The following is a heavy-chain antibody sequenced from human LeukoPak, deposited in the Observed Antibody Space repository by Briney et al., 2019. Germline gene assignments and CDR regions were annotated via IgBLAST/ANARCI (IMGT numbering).Heavy chain of an antibody. CDR3: AKGPRGTAMVDYFDY. V-gene: IGHV3-23*01. D-gene: IGHD5-18*01. Sequence: GGSLRLSCAASRFTFSSYAMSWVRQAPGKGMGWVSAISGSGGSTYYADSVKGRFTISRDNSKNTLYLQMNSLRAEDTAVYYCAKGPRGTAMVDYFDYWGQGTLVTVSS. CDR1: RFTFSSYA. J-gene: IGHJ4*02. CDR2: ISGSGGST.